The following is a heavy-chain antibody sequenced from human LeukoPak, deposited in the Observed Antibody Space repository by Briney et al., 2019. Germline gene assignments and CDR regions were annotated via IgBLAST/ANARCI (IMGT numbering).Heavy chain of an antibody. CDR3: ARAVGGWYHTTPTSHWFDP. Sequence: ASVKVSCKASGYTSTSYYMHWVRQAPGQGLEWMGIINPSGGSTSYAQKFQGRVTMTRDTSTSTVYMELSSLRSEDTAVYYCARAVGGWYHTTPTSHWFDPWGQGTLVTVSS. V-gene: IGHV1-46*01. CDR2: INPSGGST. D-gene: IGHD6-19*01. J-gene: IGHJ5*02. CDR1: GYTSTSYY.